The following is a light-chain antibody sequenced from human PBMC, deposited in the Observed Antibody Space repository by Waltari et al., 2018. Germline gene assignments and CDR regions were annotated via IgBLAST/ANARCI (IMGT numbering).Light chain of an antibody. J-gene: IGLJ3*02. CDR3: LLYMGSGIWV. CDR2: KAN. CDR1: AFSLPRTSH. Sequence: QTLVTQEPSLSVSPGGTVTLTCPLSAFSLPRTSHARWYQQSPGQTPRTLVYKANIRSSGVPDRFSGSVLGNKAVLIITGAQAEDESTYYCLLYMGSGIWVFGGGTKLTVL. V-gene: IGLV8-61*01.